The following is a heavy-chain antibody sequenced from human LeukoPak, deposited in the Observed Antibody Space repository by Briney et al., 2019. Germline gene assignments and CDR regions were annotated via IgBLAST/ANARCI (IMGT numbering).Heavy chain of an antibody. D-gene: IGHD6-6*01. J-gene: IGHJ5*02. CDR1: GYTFTGYY. CDR2: INPNSGGT. Sequence: GASVKVSCKASGYTFTGYYMHWVRQAPGQGLEWMGWINPNSGGTNYAQKFQGRVTMTRDTSISTAYMELSRLRSDDTAVYYCARDSYSSSSRPFDPWGQGTLVTVSS. CDR3: ARDSYSSSSRPFDP. V-gene: IGHV1-2*02.